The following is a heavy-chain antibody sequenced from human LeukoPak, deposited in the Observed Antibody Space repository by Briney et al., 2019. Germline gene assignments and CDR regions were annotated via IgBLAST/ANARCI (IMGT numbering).Heavy chain of an antibody. CDR2: IYYSGST. D-gene: IGHD1-7*01. CDR3: ARRKTGTMEDY. Sequence: SETLSLTCTVSGGSISSGDYYWGWIRQPPGKGLEWIGYIYYSGSTYYNPSLRSRVTISVDTSKNQFSLKLSSVTAADTAVYYCARRKTGTMEDYWGQGTLVTVSS. J-gene: IGHJ4*02. V-gene: IGHV4-30-4*01. CDR1: GGSISSGDYY.